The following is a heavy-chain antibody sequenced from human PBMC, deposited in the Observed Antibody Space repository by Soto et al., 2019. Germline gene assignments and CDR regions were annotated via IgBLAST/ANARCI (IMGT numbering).Heavy chain of an antibody. CDR1: GGSISSYY. CDR2: IYYSGST. Sequence: ASETLSLTCTVSGGSISSYYWSWIRQPPGKGLEWIGYIYYSGSTNYNPSLKSRVTISVDTSKNQFSLKLSSVTAADTAVYYCAAQYYDFLLMDVWGQGTTVTVSS. J-gene: IGHJ6*02. CDR3: AAQYYDFLLMDV. V-gene: IGHV4-59*01. D-gene: IGHD3-3*01.